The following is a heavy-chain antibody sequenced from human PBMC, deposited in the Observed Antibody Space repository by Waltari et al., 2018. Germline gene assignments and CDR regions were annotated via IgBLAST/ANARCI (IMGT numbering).Heavy chain of an antibody. CDR1: GFTFSSYW. D-gene: IGHD2-21*01. CDR3: ARWGLWSREYMDV. J-gene: IGHJ6*03. CDR2: INSDGSST. Sequence: EVQLVESGGGLVQPGGSLRLSCAASGFTFSSYWMHLVRQAPGKGLVWVSRINSDGSSTSYADSVKGRFTISRDNAKNTLYLQMNSLRAEDTAVYYCARWGLWSREYMDVWGKGTTVTVSS. V-gene: IGHV3-74*01.